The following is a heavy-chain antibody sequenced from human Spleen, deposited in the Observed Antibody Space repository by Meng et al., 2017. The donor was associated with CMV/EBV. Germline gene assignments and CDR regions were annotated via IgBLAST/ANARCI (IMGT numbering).Heavy chain of an antibody. V-gene: IGHV4-34*01. CDR3: ARYPDWDYYYGMDV. J-gene: IGHJ6*02. D-gene: IGHD1-14*01. Sequence: GSLRLSCAVYGGSFSGYYWSWIRQPPGKGLEWIGEINHSGSTNYNPSLKSRVTISVDTSKNQFSLKLSSVTAADTAVYYCARYPDWDYYYGMDVWGQGTTVTVSS. CDR1: GGSFSGYY. CDR2: INHSGST.